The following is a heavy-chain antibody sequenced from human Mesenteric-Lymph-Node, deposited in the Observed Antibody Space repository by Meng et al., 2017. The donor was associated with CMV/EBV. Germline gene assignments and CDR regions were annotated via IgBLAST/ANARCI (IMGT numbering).Heavy chain of an antibody. J-gene: IGHJ4*02. CDR1: GFSFSSYA. V-gene: IGHV3-23*01. CDR2: ISGSGGIT. Sequence: ASGFSFSSYAMSWVRQAPGKGLEWVSAISGSGGITYYADSVKGRFSISRDNSKNTLYLQMNSLRAEDTAVYYCAKSASTSCAGCVDYWGQGTLVTVSS. CDR3: AKSASTSCAGCVDY. D-gene: IGHD2-2*01.